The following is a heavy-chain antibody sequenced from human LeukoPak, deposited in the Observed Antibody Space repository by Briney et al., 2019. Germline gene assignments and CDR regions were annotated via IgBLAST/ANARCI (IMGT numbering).Heavy chain of an antibody. D-gene: IGHD2-21*01. Sequence: QPGRSLRLSCAASGFTFSSYAMSWVRQAPGKGLEWVSAISGSGGSTYYADSVKGRFTISRDNSKYTLFLQMNSLGAEDTAVYYCAKDTWDLFPLDYWGQGTLVTVSS. V-gene: IGHV3-23*01. J-gene: IGHJ4*02. CDR2: ISGSGGST. CDR1: GFTFSSYA. CDR3: AKDTWDLFPLDY.